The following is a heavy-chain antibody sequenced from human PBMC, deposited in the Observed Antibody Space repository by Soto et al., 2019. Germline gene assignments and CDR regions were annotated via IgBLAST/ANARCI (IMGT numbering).Heavy chain of an antibody. D-gene: IGHD7-27*01. CDR2: INPNSGGT. Sequence: ASVKVSCKASGYTFTGYYMHWVRQAPGQGLEWMGWINPNSGGTNYAQKFQGWVTMTRDTSISTAYMELSRLRSDDTAVYYCARAATGDRDWYFDLWGRGTLVTVSS. J-gene: IGHJ2*01. CDR1: GYTFTGYY. V-gene: IGHV1-2*04. CDR3: ARAATGDRDWYFDL.